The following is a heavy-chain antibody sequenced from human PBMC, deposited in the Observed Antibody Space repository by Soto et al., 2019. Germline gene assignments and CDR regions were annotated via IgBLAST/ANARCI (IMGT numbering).Heavy chain of an antibody. CDR3: ARDGAQVPHSSWHGY. Sequence: QVQLVESGGGVGQPGRSLRLSCAASGFTFSSYGMHWVRQAPGKGLEWVAVIWYDGSNKYYADSVKGRFTISRDNSKKTLYLQMNSLRAEDTAVYYCARDGAQVPHSSWHGYWGQGTLVTVSS. J-gene: IGHJ4*02. CDR2: IWYDGSNK. V-gene: IGHV3-33*01. CDR1: GFTFSSYG. D-gene: IGHD6-13*01.